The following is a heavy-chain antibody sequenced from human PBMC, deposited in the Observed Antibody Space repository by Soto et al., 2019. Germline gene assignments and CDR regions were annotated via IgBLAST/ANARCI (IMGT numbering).Heavy chain of an antibody. CDR2: IYDSGST. CDR1: GGSISSYY. V-gene: IGHV4-59*01. Sequence: QVQLQESGPGLVRPSETLSLTCTVSGGSISSYYWSWIRQPPGKGLEWIGYIYDSGSTNYNPSLKSRVTLSVDTSRNQFSLKLSSVTAADTAVYHCASRSRTVTTPGGHNWYFDLWGRGTLVTVSS. CDR3: ASRSRTVTTPGGHNWYFDL. D-gene: IGHD4-4*01. J-gene: IGHJ2*01.